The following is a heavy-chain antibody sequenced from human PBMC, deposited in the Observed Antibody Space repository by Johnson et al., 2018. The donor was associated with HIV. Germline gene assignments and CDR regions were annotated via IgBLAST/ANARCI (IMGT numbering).Heavy chain of an antibody. V-gene: IGHV3-30*02. Sequence: VQLVESGGGVVLPGWSLRLSCEASGFTFSSYGMHWVCQAPGKGLEWVAFIQHDGKKELYGDSVKGRFTISRDNSKNTLYLYMTSLRSDDTTTYYCAKDWGAAAGSGAFDIWGQGTLVTVSS. CDR1: GFTFSSYG. CDR2: IQHDGKKE. J-gene: IGHJ3*02. CDR3: AKDWGAAAGSGAFDI. D-gene: IGHD6-13*01.